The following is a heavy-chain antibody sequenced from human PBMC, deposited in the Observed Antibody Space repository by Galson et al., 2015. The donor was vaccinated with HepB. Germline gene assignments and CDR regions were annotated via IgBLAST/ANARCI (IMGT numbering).Heavy chain of an antibody. Sequence: SVKVSCKASGGTFSRYAISWVRQAPGQGLEWMGGIIPIFGTANYAQKFQGRVTITADESTSTAYMELSSLRSEDTAVYYCARVAYGDSPWHYWGQGTLVTVSS. V-gene: IGHV1-69*13. CDR3: ARVAYGDSPWHY. CDR2: IIPIFGTA. CDR1: GGTFSRYA. J-gene: IGHJ4*02. D-gene: IGHD4-17*01.